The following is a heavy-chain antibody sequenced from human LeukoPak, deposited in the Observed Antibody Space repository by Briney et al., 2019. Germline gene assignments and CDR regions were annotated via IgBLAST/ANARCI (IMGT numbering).Heavy chain of an antibody. D-gene: IGHD6-19*01. CDR3: AKTIDSSGEDY. CDR1: LYTFHKHY. Sequence: GASVTDPFNSSLYTFHKHYIHCVRQAPGQGLEGMIRVVLNSGVTNYAQKFQGRVSMTRDTSISTAYIEQRRLPSDDTAVYYCAKTIDSSGEDYWGQGTLVTVSS. CDR2: VVLNSGVT. J-gene: IGHJ4*02. V-gene: IGHV1-2*02.